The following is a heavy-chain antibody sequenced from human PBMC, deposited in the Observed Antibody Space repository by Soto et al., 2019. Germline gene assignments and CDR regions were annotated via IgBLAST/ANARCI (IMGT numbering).Heavy chain of an antibody. CDR1: SDSMNSGGYY. Sequence: SETLSLTCSVSSDSMNSGGYYWSWIRQHPGKGLEWIGYIYSNGDTYYNPSLKSRVTISVDTSKNQFSLNLTSVTGADTALYYCARRGGSSSGYYYYAFDVWGQGTKVTVSS. CDR3: ARRGGSSSGYYYYAFDV. D-gene: IGHD6-6*01. CDR2: IYSNGDT. V-gene: IGHV4-31*03. J-gene: IGHJ6*02.